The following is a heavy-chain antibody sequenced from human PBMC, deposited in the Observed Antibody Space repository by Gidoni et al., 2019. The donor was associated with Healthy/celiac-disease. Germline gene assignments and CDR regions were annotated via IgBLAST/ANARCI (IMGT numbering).Heavy chain of an antibody. D-gene: IGHD3-16*01. CDR1: RGSISSSSYS. CDR3: ARQGGWFDP. J-gene: IGHJ5*02. CDR2: IYYSGST. V-gene: IGHV4-39*01. Sequence: LQPQESGPALVKPSESLYLTCTVSRGSISSSSYSWGWIRQPPGKGRAWIGSIYYSGSTYYNPSLKSRVTISVDTSKNQFSLKLSSVTAADTAVYYCARQGGWFDPWGQGTLVTVSA.